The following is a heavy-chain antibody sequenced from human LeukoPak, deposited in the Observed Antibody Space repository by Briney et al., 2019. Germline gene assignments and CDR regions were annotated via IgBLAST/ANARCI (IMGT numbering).Heavy chain of an antibody. CDR2: IYYSGNT. D-gene: IGHD1-26*01. CDR1: GGSISSSTYY. Sequence: SETLSLTCIVSGGSISSSTYYWAWIRQPPGKGLEWIGTIYYSGNTYYNPSLKSRVTISVDTSKNHFSLRLSSVTAADTAVYYCARTFSGETPTADYWGQGTLVTVSS. J-gene: IGHJ4*02. V-gene: IGHV4-39*02. CDR3: ARTFSGETPTADY.